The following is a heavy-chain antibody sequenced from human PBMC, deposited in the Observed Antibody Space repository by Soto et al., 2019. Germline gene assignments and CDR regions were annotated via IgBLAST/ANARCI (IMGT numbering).Heavy chain of an antibody. CDR1: GGSISSGGYY. J-gene: IGHJ6*03. Sequence: PSETLSLTCTVSGGSISSGGYYWSWIRQHPGKGLEWIGYIYYSGSTYYNPPLKSRVTISVDTSKNQFSLKLSSVTAADTAVYYCASITYPTGYYYYYMDVWGKGTTVTVSS. V-gene: IGHV4-31*03. CDR3: ASITYPTGYYYYYMDV. D-gene: IGHD1-20*01. CDR2: IYYSGST.